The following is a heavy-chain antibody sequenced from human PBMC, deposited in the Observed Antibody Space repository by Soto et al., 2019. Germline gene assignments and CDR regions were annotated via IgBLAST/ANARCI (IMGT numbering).Heavy chain of an antibody. CDR2: MNPNSGNT. D-gene: IGHD1-1*01. CDR1: GYTFTSYD. CDR3: ARVRNPGYYYGMDV. Sequence: QVQLVQSGAEVKKPGASVKVSCKASGYTFTSYDINWVRQATGQGLEWMGWMNPNSGNTGYAQKFQGRVTLTRNTSISTAYMELSSLRSGDTAVYYCARVRNPGYYYGMDVWGQGTTVTVSS. J-gene: IGHJ6*02. V-gene: IGHV1-8*02.